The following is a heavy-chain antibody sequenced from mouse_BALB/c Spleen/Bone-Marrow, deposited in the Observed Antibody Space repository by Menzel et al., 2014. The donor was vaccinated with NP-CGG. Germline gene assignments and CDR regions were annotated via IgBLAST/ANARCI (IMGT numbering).Heavy chain of an antibody. Sequence: VKLMESGPGLVAPSQSLSITCTVSGFSLTSYGVHWVRQPPEKGLEWLVVIWSDGNTTYNSALKSRLSISKDNSKSQVFLKMNSLQTDDTAMYYCARNPYGNYAMDYWGQGTSVTVSS. J-gene: IGHJ4*01. CDR1: GFSLTSYG. CDR3: ARNPYGNYAMDY. D-gene: IGHD2-10*02. V-gene: IGHV2-6*02. CDR2: IWSDGNT.